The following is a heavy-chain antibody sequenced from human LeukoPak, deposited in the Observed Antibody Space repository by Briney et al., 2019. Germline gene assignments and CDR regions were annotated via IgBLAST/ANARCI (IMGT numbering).Heavy chain of an antibody. D-gene: IGHD3-10*01. V-gene: IGHV3-53*01. J-gene: IGHJ4*02. CDR2: IYSGGST. Sequence: PGGSLRLSCAASGFTVSSNYTNWVRQAPGKGLEWVSVIYSGGSTYYADSVKGRFTISRDNAKNSLYLQMNSLRTEDMAIYYCAGYGSGSFWGQGTLVTVSS. CDR3: AGYGSGSF. CDR1: GFTVSSNY.